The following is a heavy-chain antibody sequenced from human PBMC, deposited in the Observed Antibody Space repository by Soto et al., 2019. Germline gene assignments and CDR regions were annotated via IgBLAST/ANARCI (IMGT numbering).Heavy chain of an antibody. V-gene: IGHV5-51*01. CDR1: GYSFTSYW. J-gene: IGHJ6*02. Sequence: GESLKITCKGSGYSFTSYWIGWVRQMPGKGLEWMGIIYPGDSDTRYSPSFQGQVTISADKSISTAYLQWSSLKASDTAMYYCAIQTSGIAAAGAGYYYYYGMDVWGQGTTVTVSS. CDR3: AIQTSGIAAAGAGYYYYYGMDV. D-gene: IGHD6-13*01. CDR2: IYPGDSDT.